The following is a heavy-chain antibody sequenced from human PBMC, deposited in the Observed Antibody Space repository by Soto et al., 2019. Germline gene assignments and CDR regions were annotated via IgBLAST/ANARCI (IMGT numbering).Heavy chain of an antibody. D-gene: IGHD3-3*01. CDR1: GFTFSSYE. CDR2: ISSSGSTI. V-gene: IGHV3-48*03. CDR3: ARDPLLYYDFWSGYYGSPPQSSGMDV. J-gene: IGHJ6*02. Sequence: TGGSLRLSCAASGFTFSSYEMNWVRQAPGKGLEWVSYISSSGSTIYYADSAKGRFTISRDNAKNSLYLQMNSLRAEDTAVYYCARDPLLYYDFWSGYYGSPPQSSGMDVWGQGTTVTVS.